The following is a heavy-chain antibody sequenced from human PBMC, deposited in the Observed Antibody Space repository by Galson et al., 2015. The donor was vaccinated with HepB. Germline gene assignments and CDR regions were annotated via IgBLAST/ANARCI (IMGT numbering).Heavy chain of an antibody. D-gene: IGHD3-10*01. CDR1: GFTFSSYA. CDR3: AKREGYYGSGSYYNPNYYGMDV. CDR2: ISGSGGST. J-gene: IGHJ6*02. Sequence: SLRLSCAPSGFTFSSYAMSWVRQAPGKGLEWVSAISGSGGSTYYADSVKGRFTISRDNSKNTLYLQMNSLRAEDTAVYYCAKREGYYGSGSYYNPNYYGMDVWGQGTTVTVSS. V-gene: IGHV3-23*01.